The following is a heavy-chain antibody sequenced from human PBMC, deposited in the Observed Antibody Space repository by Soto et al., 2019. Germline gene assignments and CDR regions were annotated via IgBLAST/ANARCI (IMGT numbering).Heavy chain of an antibody. CDR1: GFTFSSYS. CDR3: ARVLRGSGVAARPSLSYYYYGMDV. D-gene: IGHD6-6*01. J-gene: IGHJ6*02. Sequence: GGSLRFSCAASGFTFSSYSMNWVRQAPGKGLEWVSSISSSSSYIYYADSVKGRFTISRDNAKNSLYLQMNSLRAEDTAVYYCARVLRGSGVAARPSLSYYYYGMDVWGQGTTVTVSS. CDR2: ISSSSSYI. V-gene: IGHV3-21*01.